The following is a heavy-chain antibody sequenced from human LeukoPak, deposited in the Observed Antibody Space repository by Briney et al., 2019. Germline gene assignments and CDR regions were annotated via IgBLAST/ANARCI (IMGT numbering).Heavy chain of an antibody. CDR1: GFTFSSYA. CDR2: ISGSGDNT. Sequence: PGGSLRLSCAASGFTFSSYAMSWVRQAPGKGLEWVSTISGSGDNTYYADSVKGRFTISRDNSKNTLYLQMNSLRADDTAIYHCAKDRTYYADFANDYWGQGTLVTVSS. V-gene: IGHV3-23*01. D-gene: IGHD4-17*01. J-gene: IGHJ4*02. CDR3: AKDRTYYADFANDY.